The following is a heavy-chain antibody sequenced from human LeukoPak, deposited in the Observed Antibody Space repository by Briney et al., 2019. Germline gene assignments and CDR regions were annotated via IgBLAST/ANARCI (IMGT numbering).Heavy chain of an antibody. D-gene: IGHD3-22*01. J-gene: IGHJ5*02. CDR2: IRYDGSNK. V-gene: IGHV3-30*02. CDR1: GFTFSSYG. CDR3: AKDPGYYYDSSGSSNWFDP. Sequence: PVGSLRLSSAASGFTFSSYGMHWVRQAPGKGLEWVAFIRYDGSNKYYADSVKGRFTISRDNSKNTLYLQMNSLGDEDTAVYYCAKDPGYYYDSSGSSNWFDPWGQGTLVTVSS.